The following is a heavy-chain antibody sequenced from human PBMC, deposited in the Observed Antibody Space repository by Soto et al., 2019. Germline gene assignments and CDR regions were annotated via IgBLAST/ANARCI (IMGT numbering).Heavy chain of an antibody. V-gene: IGHV3-66*01. CDR1: GFTVNSNY. CDR2: ISSGGST. D-gene: IGHD6-13*01. CDR3: ARERRIAAAATTPEDNY. J-gene: IGHJ4*02. Sequence: EVQLVESGGGLVQPGGSLRLSCTASGFTVNSNYMNWFRQAPGKGLEWVALISSGGSTNYADSVKGRFTISRDNSKNTLYLEMNSLRAEDTAVYYCARERRIAAAATTPEDNYWGQGTLVTVSS.